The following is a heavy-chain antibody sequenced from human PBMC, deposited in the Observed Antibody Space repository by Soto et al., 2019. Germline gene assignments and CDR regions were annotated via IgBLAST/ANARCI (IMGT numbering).Heavy chain of an antibody. Sequence: SETLSLTCAVSVGSFTSNNWWTWVRQPPGQGLEWIGEIYRTGSTNYNPSPKSRVTISLDKSENQFSLKVTSLTAADTAVYYCASRDPGTSVDYWGQGTLVTVSS. J-gene: IGHJ4*02. CDR2: IYRTGST. D-gene: IGHD1-7*01. CDR1: VGSFTSNNW. V-gene: IGHV4-4*02. CDR3: ASRDPGTSVDY.